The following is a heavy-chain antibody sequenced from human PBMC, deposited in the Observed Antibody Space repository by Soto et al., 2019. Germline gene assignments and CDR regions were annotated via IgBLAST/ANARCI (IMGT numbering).Heavy chain of an antibody. Sequence: QVQLVQSGGEVKKPGTSVKVSCKASGYTFTSYGISWVRQAPGQGLEWMGWISGYNGNTNYAQKIQGRVTMTTDTSTTTAYMARRRLSSYGKAVYCCARMWNVSYNLNGRDSCGPGSIVTVS. V-gene: IGHV1-18*01. CDR2: ISGYNGNT. J-gene: IGHJ4*03. D-gene: IGHD1-1*01. CDR3: ARMWNVSYNLNGRDS. CDR1: GYTFTSYG.